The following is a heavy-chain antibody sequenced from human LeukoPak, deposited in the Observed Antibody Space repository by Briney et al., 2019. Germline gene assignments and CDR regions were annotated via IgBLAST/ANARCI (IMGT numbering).Heavy chain of an antibody. CDR1: GFTFSSYW. D-gene: IGHD4-17*01. CDR2: IKQDGSEK. V-gene: IGHV3-7*01. Sequence: GGSLRLSCAASGFTFSSYWMSWVRQAPGKGLEWVANIKQDGSEKCYVDSVKGRFTISRDNAKNSLYLQMNSLRAEDTAVYYCARVRRLGYLDYWGQGTLVTVSS. CDR3: ARVRRLGYLDY. J-gene: IGHJ4*02.